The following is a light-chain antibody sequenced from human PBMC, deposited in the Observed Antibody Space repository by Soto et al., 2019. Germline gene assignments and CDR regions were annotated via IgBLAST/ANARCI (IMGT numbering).Light chain of an antibody. CDR3: QQYGNSPWT. CDR1: QTVSSNY. J-gene: IGKJ1*01. Sequence: EIVLTQSPGTLSLSPGERATLSCRASQTVSSNYLAWYQQKPRQAPRLFIYGASSRATGIPDRFSGSGSGTDFTLTISRLEPEDFAVYYCQQYGNSPWTFGQGTKVEIK. CDR2: GAS. V-gene: IGKV3-20*01.